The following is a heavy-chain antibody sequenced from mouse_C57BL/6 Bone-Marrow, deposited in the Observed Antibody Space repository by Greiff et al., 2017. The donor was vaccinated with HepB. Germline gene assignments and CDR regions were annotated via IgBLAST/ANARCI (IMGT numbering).Heavy chain of an antibody. J-gene: IGHJ4*01. V-gene: IGHV14-4*01. Sequence: EVKLQESGAELVRPGASVKLSCTASGFNIKDDYMHWVKQRPEQGLEWIGWIDPENGDTEYASKFQGQATITADTSSNTAYLQLSSLTSEDTAVYYCTTPDYAMDYWGQGTSVTVSS. CDR3: TTPDYAMDY. CDR2: IDPENGDT. CDR1: GFNIKDDY.